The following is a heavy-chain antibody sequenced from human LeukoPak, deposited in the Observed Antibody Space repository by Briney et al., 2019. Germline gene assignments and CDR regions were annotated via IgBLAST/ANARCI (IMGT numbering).Heavy chain of an antibody. D-gene: IGHD1-26*01. CDR3: ARQNGGSWNYFYYMDV. J-gene: IGHJ6*03. CDR1: GGSFSGYY. Sequence: SETLSLTCAVYGGSFSGYYWSWIRQPPGKGLEWIGEINHSGSTNYNPSLKSRVTISVDTSKNQFSLKLSSVTAADTAVYYCARQNGGSWNYFYYMDVWGKGTTVTVSS. V-gene: IGHV4-34*01. CDR2: INHSGST.